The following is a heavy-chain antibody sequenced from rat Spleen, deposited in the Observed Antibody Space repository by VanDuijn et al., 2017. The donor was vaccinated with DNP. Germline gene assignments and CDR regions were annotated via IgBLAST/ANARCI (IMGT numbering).Heavy chain of an antibody. CDR1: GFTFNNYW. CDR2: ITSSGGNT. Sequence: EVQLVESGGDLVQPGRSLKLSCVASGFTFNNYWMTWLRQVPGKGLEWVASITSSGGNTYYPDSVKGRFTISRDNVKRTLYLQMDSLRSEEKATYYCARHGLITSRDWFAYWGQGTLVTVSS. D-gene: IGHD1-10*01. CDR3: ARHGLITSRDWFAY. V-gene: IGHV5-31*01. J-gene: IGHJ3*01.